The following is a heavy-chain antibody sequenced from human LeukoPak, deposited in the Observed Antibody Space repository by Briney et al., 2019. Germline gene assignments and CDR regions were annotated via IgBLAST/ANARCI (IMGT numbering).Heavy chain of an antibody. D-gene: IGHD5-24*01. J-gene: IGHJ3*02. V-gene: IGHV4-38-2*02. CDR3: AREGRRNAFDI. CDR2: IYHTGST. Sequence: PSETLSLTCTVSGYSISSDYYWGWIRQPPGRGLEWIATIYHTGSTYYNPSLKSRLTISVDTSKNQFSLKLSSVTAADTAVYYCAREGRRNAFDIWGQGTMVTVSS. CDR1: GYSISSDYY.